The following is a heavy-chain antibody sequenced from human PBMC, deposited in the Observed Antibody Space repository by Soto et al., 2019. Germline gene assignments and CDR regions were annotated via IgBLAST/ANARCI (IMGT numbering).Heavy chain of an antibody. CDR2: IIPIFGTA. V-gene: IGHV1-69*13. J-gene: IGHJ6*02. CDR1: GGTFSGYA. CDR3: ARSIFGVVTQSNYYYYYGMDV. D-gene: IGHD3-3*01. Sequence: ASVKVSCKASGGTFSGYAISWVRQAPGQGLEWMGGIIPIFGTANYAQKFQGRVTITADESTSTAYMELSSLRSEDTAVYYCARSIFGVVTQSNYYYYYGMDVWGQGTTVTVSS.